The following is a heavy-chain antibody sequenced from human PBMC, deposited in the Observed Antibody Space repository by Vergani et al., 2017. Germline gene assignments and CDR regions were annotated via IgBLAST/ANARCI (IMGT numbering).Heavy chain of an antibody. CDR3: ATEYGITMVRGVEDDAFDI. J-gene: IGHJ3*02. CDR1: GGTFSSYA. Sequence: QVQLVQSGAEVKKPGSSVKVSCKASGGTFSSYAISWVRQAPGQGLEWMGGIIPIFGTANYAQKFQGRVTITADESTSTAYMELSSLRSEDTAVYYCATEYGITMVRGVEDDAFDIWGQGTTVTVSS. V-gene: IGHV1-69*01. CDR2: IIPIFGTA. D-gene: IGHD3-10*01.